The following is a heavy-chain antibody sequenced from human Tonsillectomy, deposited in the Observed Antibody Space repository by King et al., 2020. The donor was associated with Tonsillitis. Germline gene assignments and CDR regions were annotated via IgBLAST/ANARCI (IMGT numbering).Heavy chain of an antibody. V-gene: IGHV1-69*04. CDR3: ARDRHDSSGYYPY. Sequence: QLVQSGAEVKKPGSSVKVSCKASGGTFISYAINWVRQAPGQGLEWMGRIIPILGVANYAQKFPGTVTITADKSTNTAYMELSSLRSEDTAVYYCARDRHDSSGYYPYWGPGTLVTVSS. D-gene: IGHD3-22*01. CDR1: GGTFISYA. J-gene: IGHJ4*02. CDR2: IIPILGVA.